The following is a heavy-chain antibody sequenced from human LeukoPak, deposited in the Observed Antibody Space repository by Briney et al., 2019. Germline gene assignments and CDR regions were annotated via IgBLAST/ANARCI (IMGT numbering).Heavy chain of an antibody. CDR1: GYTFTGCY. CDR2: INPNSGGT. J-gene: IGHJ4*02. D-gene: IGHD2-2*01. V-gene: IGHV1-2*04. CDR3: ASGTTNSLRPEYYFDY. Sequence: ASVKVSCKTSGYTFTGCYMHWVRQAPGQGLEWMGWINPNSGGTNYAQKFQGWVTMTRDTSISTAYMELSSLKSADTAVYFCASGTTNSLRPEYYFDYWGQGTLVTVSS.